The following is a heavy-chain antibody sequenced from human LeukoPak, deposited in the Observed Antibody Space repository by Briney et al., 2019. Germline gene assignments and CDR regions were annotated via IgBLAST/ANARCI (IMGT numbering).Heavy chain of an antibody. CDR3: ARVRRWEIHGGYCFDY. V-gene: IGHV4-59*01. CDR1: GGSISSYY. CDR2: IYYSGST. D-gene: IGHD1-26*01. J-gene: IGHJ4*02. Sequence: PSETLSLTCTVSGGSISSYYWSWIRQPPGKGLEWIGYIYYSGSTNYNPSLKSRVTISVDTSKNQFSLKLSSVTAADTAVYYCARVRRWEIHGGYCFDYWGQGTLVTVSS.